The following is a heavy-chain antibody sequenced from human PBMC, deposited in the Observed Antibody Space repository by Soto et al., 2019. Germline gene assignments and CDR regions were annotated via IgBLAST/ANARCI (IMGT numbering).Heavy chain of an antibody. CDR3: ARDRVGGGWLVVESD. D-gene: IGHD6-19*01. Sequence: QVQLQQWGAGLLKPSETLSLTCAVYGGSFSGYYWSWIRQPPGKGLEWIGEINHSGSTKYSPSLKSRVTISVEKSKNQFSLKLSSVTAADTAVYYCARDRVGGGWLVVESDWGQGTLVTVSS. J-gene: IGHJ4*02. CDR1: GGSFSGYY. CDR2: INHSGST. V-gene: IGHV4-34*01.